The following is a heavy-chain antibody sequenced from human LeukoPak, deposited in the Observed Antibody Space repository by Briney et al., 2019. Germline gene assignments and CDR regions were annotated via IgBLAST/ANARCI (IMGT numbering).Heavy chain of an antibody. CDR2: IIPIFGTA. D-gene: IGHD5-18*01. CDR1: GGTFSSYA. V-gene: IGHV1-69*13. J-gene: IGHJ6*03. CDR3: ARVDTAMVPGYMDV. Sequence: PWASVKASCKASGGTFSSYAISWVRQAPGQGLEWMGGIIPIFGTANYAQKFQGRVTITADESTSTAYMELSSLRSEDTAVYYCARVDTAMVPGYMDVWGKGTTVTVSS.